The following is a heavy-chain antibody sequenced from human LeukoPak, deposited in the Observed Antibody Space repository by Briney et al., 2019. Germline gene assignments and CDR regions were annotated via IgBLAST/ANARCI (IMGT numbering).Heavy chain of an antibody. CDR1: EFMFNKYY. Sequence: PGGSLRLSCAVFEFMFNKYYMSWVRRAPGKGLEGVACINPDGSANYYMDSEKGRFTISRDNAKNSLYLQMNSLRVEDTAVYHCARGTGGGDWLIDFWGQGTLVTVSS. D-gene: IGHD1-14*01. V-gene: IGHV3-7*01. J-gene: IGHJ4*02. CDR3: ARGTGGGDWLIDF. CDR2: INPDGSAN.